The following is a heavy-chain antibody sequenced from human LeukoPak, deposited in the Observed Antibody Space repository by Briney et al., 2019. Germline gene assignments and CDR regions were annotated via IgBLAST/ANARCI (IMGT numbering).Heavy chain of an antibody. D-gene: IGHD3-9*01. CDR3: ARGLRYFDWLLSSEIYYFDY. J-gene: IGHJ4*02. CDR2: IYYSGST. CDR1: GASISSYY. Sequence: SETLSLTCTVSGASISSYYWGWIRQAPGKGLEWIGSIYYSGSTYYNPSLKSRVTISVDTSKNQFSLKLSSVTAADTAVYYCARGLRYFDWLLSSEIYYFDYWGQGTLVTVSS. V-gene: IGHV4-39*01.